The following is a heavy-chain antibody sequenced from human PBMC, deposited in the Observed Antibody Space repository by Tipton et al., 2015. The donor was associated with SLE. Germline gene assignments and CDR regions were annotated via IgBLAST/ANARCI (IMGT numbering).Heavy chain of an antibody. Sequence: TLSLTCTVSGGSINSYYWSWIRQPPGKGLEWIGNIYTSGNTNYNPSLKSRVTISVDTSKNQFSLKLSSVTAADTAVYYCARGGEYDILLFDSWGQGTLVIVSS. J-gene: IGHJ4*02. V-gene: IGHV4-4*08. CDR2: IYTSGNT. CDR1: GGSINSYY. D-gene: IGHD3-10*01. CDR3: ARGGEYDILLFDS.